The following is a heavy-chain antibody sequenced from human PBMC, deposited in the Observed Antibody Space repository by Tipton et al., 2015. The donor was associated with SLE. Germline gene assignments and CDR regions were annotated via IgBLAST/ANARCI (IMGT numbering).Heavy chain of an antibody. J-gene: IGHJ4*02. V-gene: IGHV4-59*08. Sequence: TLSLTCTVSGGSISSYYWSWIRQPPGKGLEWIGNIYYSGSTNYNPSLKSRVTISVDTSKNQFSLKLSSVTAADTAVYYCARAVAGTFFDYWGQGTLVTVSS. CDR1: GGSISSYY. CDR2: IYYSGST. CDR3: ARAVAGTFFDY. D-gene: IGHD6-19*01.